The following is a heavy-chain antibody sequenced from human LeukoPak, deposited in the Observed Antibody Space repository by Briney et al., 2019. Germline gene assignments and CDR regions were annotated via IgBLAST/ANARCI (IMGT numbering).Heavy chain of an antibody. CDR2: INANNDGT. CDR3: ARKRGVGVDTNAFDM. J-gene: IGHJ3*02. CDR1: GYTLTGYY. Sequence: ASVKLSCKASGYTLTGYYMHWVRQAPGQGLEWMGWINANNDGTDYAQKFQGRVTMTRDTSINTAYMELSRLRSDDTAVYYCARKRGVGVDTNAFDMWGQGTMVTVSS. D-gene: IGHD3-3*01. V-gene: IGHV1-2*02.